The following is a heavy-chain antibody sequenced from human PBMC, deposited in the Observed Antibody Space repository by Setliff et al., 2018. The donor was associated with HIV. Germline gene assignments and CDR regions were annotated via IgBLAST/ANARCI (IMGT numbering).Heavy chain of an antibody. V-gene: IGHV3-48*01. CDR1: GFTFSSYS. CDR2: ISSSDTTI. CDR3: ARVATVTRNFDY. J-gene: IGHJ4*02. D-gene: IGHD4-17*01. Sequence: GGSLRLSCAASGFTFSSYSMNWVRQTPGKGLEWVSYISSSDTTIYYADSVKGRFTISRDNSKNTLFLQMNSLRAEDTALYYCARVATVTRNFDYWGQGTLVTVSS.